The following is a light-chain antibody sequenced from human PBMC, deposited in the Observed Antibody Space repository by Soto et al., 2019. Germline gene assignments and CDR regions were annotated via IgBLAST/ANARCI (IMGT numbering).Light chain of an antibody. Sequence: DIQMTQSPSSLSASVGGSVTISCRAGQGISSYLNWYQQKAGKAPNPLIYAASTFQSGVPSRFSGSGSGTEFTLTIRGLQPEDFATYYCQQSFSIPWTFGHGTKVASK. CDR1: QGISSY. J-gene: IGKJ1*01. V-gene: IGKV1-39*01. CDR2: AAS. CDR3: QQSFSIPWT.